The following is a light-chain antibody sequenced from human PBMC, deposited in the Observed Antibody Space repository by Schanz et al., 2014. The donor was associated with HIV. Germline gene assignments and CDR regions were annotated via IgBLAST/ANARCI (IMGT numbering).Light chain of an antibody. J-gene: IGKJ1*01. Sequence: IVLTQSPGTLSLSPGERAALSCRASQSLGSNFLAWYQQKPGQAPRLLIFGASNRATGIPDRFSGSESGTDFTLTISRVEAEDYAVYYCQQYDSPPWTFGQGTKVDIK. CDR3: QQYDSPPWT. CDR2: GAS. CDR1: QSLGSNF. V-gene: IGKV3-20*01.